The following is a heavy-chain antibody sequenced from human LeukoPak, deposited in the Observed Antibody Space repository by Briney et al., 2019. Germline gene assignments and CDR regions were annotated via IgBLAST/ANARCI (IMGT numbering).Heavy chain of an antibody. CDR2: IGGSGVAT. J-gene: IGHJ4*01. Sequence: PGGSLRLSCAASGFAFSSYAMSWVRQAPGKGLEWISGIGGSGVATYYADSVKGRFTISRDNSKNTLHLQMNSLRVDDTAVYYCTKGEVDGDYTPAFWGHGTLVTVSS. D-gene: IGHD4-17*01. CDR3: TKGEVDGDYTPAF. V-gene: IGHV3-23*01. CDR1: GFAFSSYA.